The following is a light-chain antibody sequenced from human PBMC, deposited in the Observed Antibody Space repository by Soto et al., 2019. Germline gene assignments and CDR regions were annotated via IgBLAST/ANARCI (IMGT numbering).Light chain of an antibody. Sequence: FVLTQPPSVSGAPGQRVTISFTGSSSNIGAGYDVHWYQQLPGTAPKLLIYGNSNRPSGVPDRFSGSKSGTSASLAITGLQAEDEADYYCQSYDSSLSALYVFGTGTEVTVL. CDR2: GNS. V-gene: IGLV1-40*01. J-gene: IGLJ1*01. CDR3: QSYDSSLSALYV. CDR1: SSNIGAGYD.